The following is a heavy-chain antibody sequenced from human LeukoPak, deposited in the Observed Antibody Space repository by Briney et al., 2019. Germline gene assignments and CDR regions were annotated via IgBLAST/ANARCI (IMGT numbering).Heavy chain of an antibody. Sequence: SETLSLTCAVYGGSSSGYFWSWIRQSPGKGLEWIGEVNHNGSNYNPSLKSRVTISVDTSKNQFSLKLSSVTAADTAVYYCGRSEDAFDIWGQGTMVTVSS. CDR1: GGSSSGYF. CDR2: VNHNGS. J-gene: IGHJ3*02. V-gene: IGHV4-34*01. CDR3: GRSEDAFDI.